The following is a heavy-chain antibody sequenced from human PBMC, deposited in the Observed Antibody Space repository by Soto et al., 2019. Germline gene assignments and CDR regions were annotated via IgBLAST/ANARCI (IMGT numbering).Heavy chain of an antibody. Sequence: AASVKVSCKASGYTFTSYAMHWVRQAPGQRLEWMGWINAGNGNTKYSQKFQGRVTITRDTSASTAYMELSSLRPEDTAVYYCARALLEQWHWFDPWGQGTLVTVSS. CDR3: ARALLEQWHWFDP. CDR2: INAGNGNT. J-gene: IGHJ5*02. D-gene: IGHD6-19*01. V-gene: IGHV1-3*01. CDR1: GYTFTSYA.